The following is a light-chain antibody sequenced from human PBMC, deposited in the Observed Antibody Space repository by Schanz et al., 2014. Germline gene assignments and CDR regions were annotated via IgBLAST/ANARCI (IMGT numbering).Light chain of an antibody. CDR2: GAS. Sequence: EIVMTQSPATLSVSPGERATLSCRASQGVSSNLSWYQQKPGQAPTLLIYGASSRATGIPDRFSGSGSGTDFTLTISRLEPEDFAVYYCQQYGSSPVTFGGGTKVEIK. J-gene: IGKJ4*01. CDR1: QGVSSN. V-gene: IGKV3-20*01. CDR3: QQYGSSPVT.